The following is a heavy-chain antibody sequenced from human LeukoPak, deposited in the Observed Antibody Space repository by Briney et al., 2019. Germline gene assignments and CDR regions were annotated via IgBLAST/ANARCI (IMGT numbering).Heavy chain of an antibody. CDR2: ISSSSSYI. V-gene: IGHV3-21*01. D-gene: IGHD4-17*01. J-gene: IGHJ3*02. CDR1: GFTFSSYS. CDR3: AREISYGDYPSGDAFDN. Sequence: GGSLRLSCVPSGFTFSSYSMNWVRQAPGKGLEWVSSISSSSSYIYYADSVKGRFTISRDNAKNSLYLQMNSLRAEDTAVYFCAREISYGDYPSGDAFDNWGHGTMVTVSS.